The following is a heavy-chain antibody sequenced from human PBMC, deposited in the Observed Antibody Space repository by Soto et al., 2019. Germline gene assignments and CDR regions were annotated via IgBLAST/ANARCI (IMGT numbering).Heavy chain of an antibody. CDR3: ARVSRVTSDYYYYYGMDV. CDR1: GGSISSYY. D-gene: IGHD4-17*01. J-gene: IGHJ6*02. V-gene: IGHV4-59*01. CDR2: IYYSGST. Sequence: PSETLSLTCTVSGGSISSYYWSWIRQPPGKGLEWIGYIYYSGSTNYNPSLKSRVTISVDTSKNQFSLKLSSVTAADTAVYYCARVSRVTSDYYYYYGMDVWGQGTTVTVSS.